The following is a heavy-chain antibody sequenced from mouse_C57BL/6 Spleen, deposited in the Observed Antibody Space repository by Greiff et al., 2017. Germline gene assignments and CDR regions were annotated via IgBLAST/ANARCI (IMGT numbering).Heavy chain of an antibody. Sequence: VKLMESGAELVKPGASVKLSCKASGYTFTSYWMHWVKQRPGQGLEWIGMIHPNSGSTNYNEKFKSKATLTVDKSSSTAYMQLSSLTSEDSAVYYCARYYYGSSYEWFAYWGQGTLVTVSA. CDR3: ARYYYGSSYEWFAY. CDR1: GYTFTSYW. J-gene: IGHJ3*01. V-gene: IGHV1-64*01. D-gene: IGHD1-1*01. CDR2: IHPNSGST.